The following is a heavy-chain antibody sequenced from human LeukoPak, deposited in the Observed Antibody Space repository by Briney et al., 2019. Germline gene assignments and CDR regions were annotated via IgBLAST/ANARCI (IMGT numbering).Heavy chain of an antibody. CDR1: GGSISGSSYY. D-gene: IGHD6-19*01. V-gene: IGHV4-39*01. Sequence: PSETLSLTCTVSGGSISGSSYYWGWIRQPPGKGLEWIGSIYYSGSTYYNPSLKSRVTISVDTSKNQFSLKLSSVTAADTAVYYCARTYSSGWYYFDYWGQGTLVTVSS. CDR2: IYYSGST. J-gene: IGHJ4*02. CDR3: ARTYSSGWYYFDY.